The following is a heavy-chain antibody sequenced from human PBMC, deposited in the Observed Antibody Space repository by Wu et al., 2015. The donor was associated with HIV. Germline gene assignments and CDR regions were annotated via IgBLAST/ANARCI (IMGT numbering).Heavy chain of an antibody. CDR2: FDPEDGKN. V-gene: IGHV1-24*01. D-gene: IGHD2-15*01. CDR1: GNSLNKFS. CDR3: YCXANILEDKKWSSGLPY. J-gene: IGHJ1*01. Sequence: HVQLLQSGAVMRKPGASVKVPCKVLGNSLNKFSMNWVRQAPGRGLEWMGGFDPEDGKNLLRAEISGQESPWTEDTLKQIQAYLVFNSLTSETTNGQXFYCXANILEDKKWSSGLPYWGQGT.